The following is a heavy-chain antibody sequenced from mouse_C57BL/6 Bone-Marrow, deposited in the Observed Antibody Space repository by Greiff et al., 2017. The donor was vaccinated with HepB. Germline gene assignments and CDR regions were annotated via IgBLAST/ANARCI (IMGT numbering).Heavy chain of an antibody. J-gene: IGHJ3*01. V-gene: IGHV5-17*01. D-gene: IGHD1-1*01. Sequence: EVKLVESGGGLVKPGGSLKLSCAASGFTFSDYGMHWVRQAPEKGLEWVAYISSGSSTIYYADTVKGRFTISRDNAKNTLFLQMTSLRSEDTAMYYGARWDYYGSSYKDWFAYWGQGTLVTVSA. CDR3: ARWDYYGSSYKDWFAY. CDR1: GFTFSDYG. CDR2: ISSGSSTI.